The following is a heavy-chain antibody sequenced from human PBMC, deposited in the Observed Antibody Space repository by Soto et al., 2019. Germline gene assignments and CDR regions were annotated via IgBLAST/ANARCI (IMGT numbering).Heavy chain of an antibody. CDR2: ISWNSGSI. V-gene: IGHV3-9*01. CDR3: AKDPYNVVYAGGFDY. J-gene: IGHJ4*02. CDR1: GFTFDDYA. Sequence: EVQLVESGGGLVQPGRSLRLSCAASGFTFDDYAMHWVRQAPGKGLEWVSGISWNSGSIGYADSVKGRFTISRDNAXNSLYLQMNSLRAEDTALYYCAKDPYNVVYAGGFDYWGQGTLVTVSS. D-gene: IGHD2-8*02.